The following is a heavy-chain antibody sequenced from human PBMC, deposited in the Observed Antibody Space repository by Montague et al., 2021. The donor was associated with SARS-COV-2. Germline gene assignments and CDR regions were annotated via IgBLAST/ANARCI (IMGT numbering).Heavy chain of an antibody. Sequence: SLRLSWSASGFTFSSYWMHWVRQAPGKGLVWVSRINSDGSSTSYADSVKGRFTISRDNAKNTLYLQMNSLRAEDTAVYYCARDAFHDYGDVWFDPWGQGTLVTVSS. CDR2: INSDGSST. CDR1: GFTFSSYW. CDR3: ARDAFHDYGDVWFDP. D-gene: IGHD4-17*01. J-gene: IGHJ5*02. V-gene: IGHV3-74*01.